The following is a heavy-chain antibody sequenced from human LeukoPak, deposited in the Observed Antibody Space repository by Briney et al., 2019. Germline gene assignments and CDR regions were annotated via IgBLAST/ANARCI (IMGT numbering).Heavy chain of an antibody. CDR2: ISYDRSNK. J-gene: IGHJ3*02. CDR3: ARDRSGIYDAFDI. CDR1: GFTFSSYG. V-gene: IGHV3-30*03. Sequence: PGRSLRLSCAASGFTFSSYGMHWVRQAPGKGLEWVAVISYDRSNKDYADSVKGRFTISRDSSKNTLYLQLNSLRAEDTAVYYCARDRSGIYDAFDICGQGTMVTVSS. D-gene: IGHD1-26*01.